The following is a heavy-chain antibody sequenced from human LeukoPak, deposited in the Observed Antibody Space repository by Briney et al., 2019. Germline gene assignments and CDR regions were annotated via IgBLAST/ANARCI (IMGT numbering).Heavy chain of an antibody. CDR2: ISYDGSNK. V-gene: IGHV3-30*04. CDR3: AREGNNYYYYMDV. J-gene: IGHJ6*03. Sequence: GGSLRLSCAASGFTFSTYSMHWVRQAPGKGLGWVTVISYDGSNKYSADSVKGRFTISRDNSKNTLYLQMNSLRPEDTAVYYCAREGNNYYYYMDVWGKGTTVTVSS. CDR1: GFTFSTYS.